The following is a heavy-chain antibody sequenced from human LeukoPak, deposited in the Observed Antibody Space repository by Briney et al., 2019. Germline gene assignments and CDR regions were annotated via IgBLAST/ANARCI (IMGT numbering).Heavy chain of an antibody. Sequence: ASVKVSCKASGGTFSSYAFSWVRQAPGQGLEWMGRIIPILGIANYAQKFQGRVTITADKSTSTAYMGLSSLRSEDTAVYYCARATVTTPGWYYYYGMDVWGQGTTVTVSS. V-gene: IGHV1-69*04. CDR1: GGTFSSYA. CDR3: ARATVTTPGWYYYYGMDV. CDR2: IIPILGIA. J-gene: IGHJ6*02. D-gene: IGHD4-17*01.